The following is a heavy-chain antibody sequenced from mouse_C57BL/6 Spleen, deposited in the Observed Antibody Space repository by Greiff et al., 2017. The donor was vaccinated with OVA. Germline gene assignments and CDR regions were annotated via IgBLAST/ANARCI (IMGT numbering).Heavy chain of an antibody. CDR2: IDPSDSET. J-gene: IGHJ4*01. D-gene: IGHD1-1*01. V-gene: IGHV1-52*01. Sequence: VQLQQSGAELVRPGSSVKLSCKASGYTFTSYWMHWVKQRPIQGLEWIGNIDPSDSETHYNQKFKDKATLTVDKSSSTAYMQLSSLTSEDSAVYYCATGRDYGTYAMDYWGQGTSVTVSS. CDR3: ATGRDYGTYAMDY. CDR1: GYTFTSYW.